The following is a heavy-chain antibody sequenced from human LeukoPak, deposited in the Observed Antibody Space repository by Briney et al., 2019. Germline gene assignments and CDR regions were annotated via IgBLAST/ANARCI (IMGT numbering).Heavy chain of an antibody. D-gene: IGHD2-2*01. J-gene: IGHJ3*02. Sequence: KSSETLSLTCAVYGGSFSGYYWSWIRQPPGKGLEWIGEINHSGSTNYNPSLKSRVTISVDTSKNQFSLKLSSVSAADTAVYYCARYCSSTSCYSPNAFDIWGQGTMVTVSS. CDR2: INHSGST. CDR3: ARYCSSTSCYSPNAFDI. CDR1: GGSFSGYY. V-gene: IGHV4-34*01.